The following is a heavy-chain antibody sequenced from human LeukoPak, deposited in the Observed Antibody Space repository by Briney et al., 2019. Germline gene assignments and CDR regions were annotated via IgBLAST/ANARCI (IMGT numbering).Heavy chain of an antibody. J-gene: IGHJ4*02. Sequence: WASVNVSCKASGYTFTTFGISWVRQAPGQGLEGMGWISAYNGNTNYAQKLQGRVTMTTDTSTSTAYMELRSLRSDDTAVYCCARVPVYYYDSGAAQGDYWGQGTLVTVSS. CDR1: GYTFTTFG. V-gene: IGHV1-18*01. D-gene: IGHD3-22*01. CDR3: ARVPVYYYDSGAAQGDY. CDR2: ISAYNGNT.